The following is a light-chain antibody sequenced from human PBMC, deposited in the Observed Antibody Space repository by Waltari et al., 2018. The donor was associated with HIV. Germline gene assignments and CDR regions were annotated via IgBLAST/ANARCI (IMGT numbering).Light chain of an antibody. V-gene: IGKV3-20*01. CDR3: QQFGSSPLT. Sequence: EIVLTQSPGTLSLSPGERATVSCRASQSVTSSHLAWYQQKPGQAPRLLIYGTSIRATGIPDRFSGSGSGTDFSLTISRLEPEDFAVYFCQQFGSSPLTFGGGTKVEIK. CDR2: GTS. CDR1: QSVTSSH. J-gene: IGKJ4*01.